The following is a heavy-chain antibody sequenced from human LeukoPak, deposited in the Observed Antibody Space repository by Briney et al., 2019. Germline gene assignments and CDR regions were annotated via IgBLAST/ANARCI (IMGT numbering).Heavy chain of an antibody. CDR1: GYTFTLYY. CDR3: ARDPPSSGNWVPLDY. V-gene: IGHV1-46*01. D-gene: IGHD3-22*01. Sequence: ASVKVSCKASGYTFTLYYMHWVRQAPGQRLEWMGIINPSSGSTSCAQKFQGRVTMTRDTSTSTVYMELSSLRSDDTAVYYCARDPPSSGNWVPLDYWGQGTLVTVSS. J-gene: IGHJ4*02. CDR2: INPSSGST.